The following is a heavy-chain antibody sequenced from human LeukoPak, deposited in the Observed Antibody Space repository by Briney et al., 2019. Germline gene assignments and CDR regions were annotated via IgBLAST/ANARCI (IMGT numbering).Heavy chain of an antibody. CDR2: ISSSGSTV. CDR3: ARDPSSSRYNWFDP. J-gene: IGHJ5*02. Sequence: TGGSLRLSCAASGFTFSSYEMNWVRQAPGKGLEWISYISSSGSTVYYADSVKGRFTISRDNAKNSLYLQMNSLRAEDTSVYYCARDPSSSRYNWFDPWGQGTRITVSS. D-gene: IGHD6-13*01. CDR1: GFTFSSYE. V-gene: IGHV3-48*03.